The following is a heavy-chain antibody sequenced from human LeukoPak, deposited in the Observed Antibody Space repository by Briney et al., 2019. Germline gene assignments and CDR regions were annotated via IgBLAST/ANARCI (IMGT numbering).Heavy chain of an antibody. CDR3: AKGIHSGSRGGSVCDI. Sequence: GGSLRLSCAASGFIVSSNYMSWVRQAPGKGLEWVSVIIGGDGRTYYADSVKGRFTISRDNSKSTLYLQMNSLRAEDTAIYYCAKGIHSGSRGGSVCDIWGQGTVATVSS. D-gene: IGHD1-26*01. J-gene: IGHJ3*02. V-gene: IGHV3-23*01. CDR1: GFIVSSNY. CDR2: IIGGDGRT.